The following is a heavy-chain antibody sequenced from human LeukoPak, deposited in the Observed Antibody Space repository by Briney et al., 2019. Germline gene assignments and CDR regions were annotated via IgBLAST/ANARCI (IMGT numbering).Heavy chain of an antibody. CDR3: ARDQSGWYLDY. V-gene: IGHV3-21*01. CDR2: ISSSSSYI. J-gene: IGHJ4*02. Sequence: GGSLRLSCAASGFTFSSYSMNWVRQAPGKGLXXXSSISSSSSYIYYADSVKGRFTISRDNAKNSLYLQMNSLRAEDTAVYYCARDQSGWYLDYWGQGTLVTVSS. D-gene: IGHD6-19*01. CDR1: GFTFSSYS.